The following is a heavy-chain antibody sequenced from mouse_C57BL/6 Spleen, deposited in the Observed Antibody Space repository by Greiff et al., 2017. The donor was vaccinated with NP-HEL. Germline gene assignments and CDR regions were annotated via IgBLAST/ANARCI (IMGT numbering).Heavy chain of an antibody. V-gene: IGHV2-6-1*01. CDR1: GFSLTSYG. CDR2: IWSDGST. D-gene: IGHD2-4*01. J-gene: IGHJ4*01. CDR3: ARHDYPYYYAMDY. Sequence: VKLVESGPGLVAPSQSLSITCTVSGFSLTSYGVHWVRQPPGKGLEWLVVIWSDGSTTYNSALKSRLSISKDNSKSQVFLKMNSLQTDDTAMYYCARHDYPYYYAMDYWGQGTSVTVSS.